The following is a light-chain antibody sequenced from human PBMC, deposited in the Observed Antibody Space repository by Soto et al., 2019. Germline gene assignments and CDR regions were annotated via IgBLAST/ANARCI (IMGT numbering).Light chain of an antibody. CDR2: ENN. Sequence: QSVLTQPPSVSAAPGQKVTISCSGSSSIIGNNYVSWYQQFPGTAPKLLIYENNKRPSGIPDRFSGSKSGTSATLGITGLQTGDEADYYCGTWDSSLSAGVFGGGTKLTVL. J-gene: IGLJ3*02. CDR3: GTWDSSLSAGV. V-gene: IGLV1-51*02. CDR1: SSIIGNNY.